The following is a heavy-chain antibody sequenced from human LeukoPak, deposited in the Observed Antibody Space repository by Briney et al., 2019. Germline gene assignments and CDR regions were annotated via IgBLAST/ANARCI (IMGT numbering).Heavy chain of an antibody. CDR3: ARLFGVMRDFDY. J-gene: IGHJ4*02. V-gene: IGHV4-30-4*08. D-gene: IGHD3-3*01. CDR1: GGSISSGNYY. CDR2: IYYSGST. Sequence: PSQTLSLTCTVSGGSISSGNYYWSWIRQPPGRGLEWIGYIYYSGSTYYNPSLKSRVTISADTSENQLSLKVSSVTAADTAVYHCARLFGVMRDFDYWGQGTLVTVSS.